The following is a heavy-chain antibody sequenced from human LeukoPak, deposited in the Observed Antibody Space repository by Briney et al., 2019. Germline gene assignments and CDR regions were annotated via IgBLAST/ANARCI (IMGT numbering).Heavy chain of an antibody. J-gene: IGHJ4*02. Sequence: GGSLRLSCVASGFTFSTYSMNWVRQAPGKGLEWVSYISSSSSTIYYADSVKGRFTISRDNAKNSLYLQMNSLRAEDTAVYYCARDLWELPDSWGQGTLVTVSS. V-gene: IGHV3-48*01. CDR1: GFTFSTYS. D-gene: IGHD1-26*01. CDR2: ISSSSSTI. CDR3: ARDLWELPDS.